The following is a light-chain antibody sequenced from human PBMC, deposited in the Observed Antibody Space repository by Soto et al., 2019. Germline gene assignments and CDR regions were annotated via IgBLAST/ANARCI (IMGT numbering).Light chain of an antibody. CDR2: DVT. J-gene: IGLJ2*01. CDR1: SSDVGVYNY. V-gene: IGLV2-14*01. CDR3: SSYTSSITLI. Sequence: QSALTQPASVSGSPGQSITISCTGTSSDVGVYNYVSWYQQHPGKAPKLVIYDVTNRPSGVSDRFSGSKSGNTASLTISGLQAEDEADYYCSSYTSSITLIFGGGTKVTVL.